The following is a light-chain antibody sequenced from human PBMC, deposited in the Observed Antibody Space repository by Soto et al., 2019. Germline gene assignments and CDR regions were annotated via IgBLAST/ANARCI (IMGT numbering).Light chain of an antibody. CDR1: QGIRDD. Sequence: QITQSPSTLSASVVDRFTITCRASQGIRDDLGWYQQKPGKAPKLLIYAASSLQSGVPSRFSGSGSGTDFTLTISSLQPEDFATYYCLQDYNYPRTFGQGTKVDI. V-gene: IGKV1-6*01. J-gene: IGKJ1*01. CDR3: LQDYNYPRT. CDR2: AAS.